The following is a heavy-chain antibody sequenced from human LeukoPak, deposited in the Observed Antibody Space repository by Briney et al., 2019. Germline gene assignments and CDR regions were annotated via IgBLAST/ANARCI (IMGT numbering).Heavy chain of an antibody. V-gene: IGHV3-23*01. J-gene: IGHJ4*02. Sequence: GGSLRLSCAASGFTFSSYSMSWVRQAPGKGLEWVSAISGSGGSTYYADAVRGRFTISRDNSKNTLYLQMNSLRAEDTAVYYCAKDPGYSSGWPVFDYWGQGTLVTVSS. CDR3: AKDPGYSSGWPVFDY. D-gene: IGHD6-19*01. CDR1: GFTFSSYS. CDR2: ISGSGGST.